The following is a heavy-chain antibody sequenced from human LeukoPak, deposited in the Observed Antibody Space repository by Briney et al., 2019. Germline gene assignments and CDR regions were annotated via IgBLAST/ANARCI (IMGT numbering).Heavy chain of an antibody. Sequence: PSETLSLTCTVSGDSITSGSYYWGWIRQTPEKGLEWIGNIYSSGTTSFNPSLKSRITMSVDTSKNQFSLKLTSVTAADTAVYYCASRNDILTGYVFDFWGQGTLVTVSS. CDR2: IYSSGTT. CDR1: GDSITSGSYY. V-gene: IGHV4-39*01. J-gene: IGHJ4*02. D-gene: IGHD3-9*01. CDR3: ASRNDILTGYVFDF.